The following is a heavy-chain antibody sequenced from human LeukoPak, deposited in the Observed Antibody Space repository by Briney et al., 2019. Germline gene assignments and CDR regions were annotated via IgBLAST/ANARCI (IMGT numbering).Heavy chain of an antibody. Sequence: SGGSLRLSCTASGFIFNIHGMHWVRQAPGKGLEWVAFIRYDGTNKYYADSVKGRFTISRDNSKNTLYLQMNSLRAEDTAVYYCAKEFGYGDQIAYLFDYWGQGTLVTVSS. D-gene: IGHD4-17*01. V-gene: IGHV3-30*02. CDR3: AKEFGYGDQIAYLFDY. J-gene: IGHJ4*02. CDR2: IRYDGTNK. CDR1: GFIFNIHG.